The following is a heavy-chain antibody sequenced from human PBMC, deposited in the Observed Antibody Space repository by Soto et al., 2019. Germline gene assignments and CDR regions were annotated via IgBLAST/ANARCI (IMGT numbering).Heavy chain of an antibody. D-gene: IGHD6-6*01. Sequence: QPGWSLRLSCASSVFTFISYGMHWVRQAPGKGLEWVAVISYDGSNKYYADSVKGRFTISRDNSKNTPYLQMNSLRAEDTAVYYCAKVLVSARPDYWGQGTLVTVSS. CDR1: VFTFISYG. CDR3: AKVLVSARPDY. V-gene: IGHV3-30*18. J-gene: IGHJ4*02. CDR2: ISYDGSNK.